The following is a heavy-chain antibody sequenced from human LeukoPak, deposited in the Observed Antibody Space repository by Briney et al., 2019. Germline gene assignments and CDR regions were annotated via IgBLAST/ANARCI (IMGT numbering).Heavy chain of an antibody. CDR1: GYSISSVYS. CDR2: IYHSGST. Sequence: SETLSLTWAVPGYSISSVYSWAWIRQPPGKGLEWFGSIYHSGSTYYNPSLKSRVTISVDTSKNQFSLKLSSVTAADTAVYYCARDPGFDYFDYWGQETLVTVSS. J-gene: IGHJ4*02. CDR3: ARDPGFDYFDY. V-gene: IGHV4-38-2*02.